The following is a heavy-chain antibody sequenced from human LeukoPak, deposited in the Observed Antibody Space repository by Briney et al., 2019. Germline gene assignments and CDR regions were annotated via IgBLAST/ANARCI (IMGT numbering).Heavy chain of an antibody. CDR3: AKGGGHYYYYMDV. D-gene: IGHD3-10*01. CDR1: GFTLSRYG. J-gene: IGHJ6*03. Sequence: GGSLRHSRAACGFTLSRYGMHWVRPAPGQGLEGVAVIWYDGSDKYYADSVKGRFTISRDNSKNTLYLQMHSLRAEDTAVYYCAKGGGHYYYYMDVWGKGTTVTVSS. CDR2: IWYDGSDK. V-gene: IGHV3-33*06.